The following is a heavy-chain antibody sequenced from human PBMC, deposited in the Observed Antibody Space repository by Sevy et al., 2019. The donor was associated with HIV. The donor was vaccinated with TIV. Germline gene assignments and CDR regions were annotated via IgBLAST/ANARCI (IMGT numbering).Heavy chain of an antibody. CDR1: GFTFGDYA. J-gene: IGHJ4*02. V-gene: IGHV3-49*03. CDR3: ARVRFLEWLTFDY. Sequence: GGSLRLSCTASGFTFGDYAMSWFRQAPGKGLEWVGFIRSQTYDAKTEYAAPVKGRFTDSRDDSRGIANLQMNSLKTEDTAIYYCARVRFLEWLTFDYWGQGTLVTVSS. D-gene: IGHD3-3*01. CDR2: IRSQTYDAKT.